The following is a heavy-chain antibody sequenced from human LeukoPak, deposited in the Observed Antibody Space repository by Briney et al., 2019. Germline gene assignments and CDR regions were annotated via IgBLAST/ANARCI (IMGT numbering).Heavy chain of an antibody. J-gene: IGHJ4*02. CDR3: AREGGRSHTYYFDY. CDR1: GFTFSSFG. Sequence: GGSLRLSCAASGFTFSSFGMHWVRQAPGKGLEWVAVIWYDGSNKYYADSVKGRFTISRDNSKNTLYLQMNSLRAEDTAVYYCAREGGRSHTYYFDYWGQGTLVTVSS. CDR2: IWYDGSNK. V-gene: IGHV3-33*01.